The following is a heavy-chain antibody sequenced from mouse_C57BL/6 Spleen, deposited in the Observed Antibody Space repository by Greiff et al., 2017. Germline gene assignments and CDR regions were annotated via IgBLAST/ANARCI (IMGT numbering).Heavy chain of an antibody. D-gene: IGHD2-4*01. V-gene: IGHV3-6*01. CDR2: ISYDGSN. Sequence: EVQLQEPGPGLVKPSQSLSLTCSVTGYSITSGYYWNWIRQFPGNKLEWMGYISYDGSNNYNPSLKNRISITRDTSKNQFFLKLNSVTTEDTSTYYCAREGYDYDEYFDVWGTGTTVTVSS. J-gene: IGHJ1*03. CDR3: AREGYDYDEYFDV. CDR1: GYSITSGYY.